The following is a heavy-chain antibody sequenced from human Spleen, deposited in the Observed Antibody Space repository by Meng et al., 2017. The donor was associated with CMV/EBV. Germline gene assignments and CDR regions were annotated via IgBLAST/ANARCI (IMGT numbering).Heavy chain of an antibody. CDR3: AREGHIRGYGYAMDV. CDR2: ISYDGSNK. J-gene: IGHJ6*01. CDR1: RFTFRTYA. D-gene: IGHD3-10*01. Sequence: GESLKISCAASRFTFRTYAMHWVRQAPGKGLEWVAVISYDGSNKYYADSVKGRLTISRDNSKNTLYLQMNSLRVEDTAVYYCAREGHIRGYGYAMDVWGQGTTVTVSS. V-gene: IGHV3-30*01.